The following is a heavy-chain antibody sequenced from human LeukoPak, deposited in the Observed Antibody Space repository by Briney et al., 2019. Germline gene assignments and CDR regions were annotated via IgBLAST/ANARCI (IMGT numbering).Heavy chain of an antibody. Sequence: GGSLRLSCAASGFTFSSSAMSWVCQAPGKGLEWVSAISNNGGYTYYADSVQGRFTISRDNSKSTLCLQMNSLRAEDTGVYYCAKDQEWESAHYFDKWGQGILVTVSS. CDR3: AKDQEWESAHYFDK. J-gene: IGHJ4*02. CDR1: GFTFSSSA. D-gene: IGHD1-26*01. V-gene: IGHV3-23*01. CDR2: ISNNGGYT.